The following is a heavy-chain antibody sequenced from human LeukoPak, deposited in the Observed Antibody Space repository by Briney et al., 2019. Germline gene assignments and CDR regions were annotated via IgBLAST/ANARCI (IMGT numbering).Heavy chain of an antibody. CDR1: GGSMGSYY. CDR2: NYNSGRT. Sequence: SETLSLTCSVSGGSMGSYYWSWIRQSPGKGLEWIGYNYNSGRTSYNGRTNYNPSLKSRVTISVDTSKNQFSLKLSSVTAADTAAYYCARHTSLVRWELLSWGQGTLVTVSS. V-gene: IGHV4-59*08. CDR3: ARHTSLVRWELLS. D-gene: IGHD1-26*01. J-gene: IGHJ5*02.